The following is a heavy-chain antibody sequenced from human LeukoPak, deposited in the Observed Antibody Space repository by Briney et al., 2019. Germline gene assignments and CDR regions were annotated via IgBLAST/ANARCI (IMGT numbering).Heavy chain of an antibody. D-gene: IGHD2-2*01. Sequence: SETLSLTCTVSGGSISSYYWRWIRQPPGKGLEWIGYIYYSGSTNYNPSLKSRVTISVDTSKNQFSLKLSSVTAADTAVYYCARVVCSSTSCYFDYWGQGTLVTVSS. CDR3: ARVVCSSTSCYFDY. CDR1: GGSISSYY. CDR2: IYYSGST. V-gene: IGHV4-59*01. J-gene: IGHJ4*02.